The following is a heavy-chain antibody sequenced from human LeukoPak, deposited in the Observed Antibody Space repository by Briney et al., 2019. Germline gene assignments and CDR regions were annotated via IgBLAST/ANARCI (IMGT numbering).Heavy chain of an antibody. CDR1: GFTFSSFD. CDR2: ISSSGNTI. CDR3: AREFDYGDNSADYWYYYMDV. J-gene: IGHJ6*03. D-gene: IGHD4-23*01. Sequence: GGSLRLSCAASGFTFSSFDMNWVRQAPGKGLEWLSYISSSGNTIYYADSVRGRFTISRDNAKNSQYLQINRLRAEDTAVYYCAREFDYGDNSADYWYYYMDVWGKGTTVTVSS. V-gene: IGHV3-48*03.